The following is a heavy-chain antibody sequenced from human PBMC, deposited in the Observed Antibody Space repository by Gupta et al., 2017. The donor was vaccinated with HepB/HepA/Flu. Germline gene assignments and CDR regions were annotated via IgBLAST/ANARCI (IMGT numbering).Heavy chain of an antibody. CDR2: IYTSGST. D-gene: IGHD6-13*01. J-gene: IGHJ5*02. CDR3: ARDGYSSSWYYWFDP. V-gene: IGHV4-4*07. CDR1: GGSISRYY. Sequence: QVQLQESGPGLVKPSATLSLTCTVSGGSISRYYWSWIRQPAGKGLEWIGRIYTSGSTNYNPSLKSRVTMSVDTSKNQFSLKLSSVTAADTAVYYCARDGYSSSWYYWFDPWGQGTLVTVSS.